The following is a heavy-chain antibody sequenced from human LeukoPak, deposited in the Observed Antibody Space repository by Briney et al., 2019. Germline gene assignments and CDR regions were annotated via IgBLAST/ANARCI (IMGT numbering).Heavy chain of an antibody. V-gene: IGHV3-43*02. Sequence: PGGSLRLSCAASGIIVDDYAMYWVRQAPGKGLEWVSLISGDGGSTYYADSVKGRFTISRDNSKNSLFLQMNSLRTEDTALYYCAKDILSEQWHDAFDIWGQGTMVTVSS. CDR1: GIIVDDYA. J-gene: IGHJ3*02. D-gene: IGHD6-19*01. CDR2: ISGDGGST. CDR3: AKDILSEQWHDAFDI.